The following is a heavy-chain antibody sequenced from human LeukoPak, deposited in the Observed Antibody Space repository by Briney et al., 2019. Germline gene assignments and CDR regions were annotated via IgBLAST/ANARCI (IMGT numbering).Heavy chain of an antibody. D-gene: IGHD2-2*01. CDR3: AKDDCSSTSCWLDY. Sequence: GRSLRLSCAASGFTFSSYGMHWVRQAPGKGLEWVAVIWYGGSNKYYADSVKGRFTISRDNSKNTLYLQMNSLRAEDTAVYYCAKDDCSSTSCWLDYWGQGTLVTVSS. V-gene: IGHV3-30*18. J-gene: IGHJ4*02. CDR1: GFTFSSYG. CDR2: IWYGGSNK.